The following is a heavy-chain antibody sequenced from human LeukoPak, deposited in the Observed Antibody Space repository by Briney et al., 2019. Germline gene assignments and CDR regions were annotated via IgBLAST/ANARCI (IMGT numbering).Heavy chain of an antibody. D-gene: IGHD6-19*01. CDR3: ARGGQWLVHYFDY. V-gene: IGHV3-66*02. CDR2: IYDDGRS. Sequence: PGGSLRLSCTVSGFTVSTTLMDWVRQAPGKGLEWVSVIYDDGRSVYADSVKGRFTISRDNSKNTLYLQMNSLRAEDTAVYYCARGGQWLVHYFDYWGQGTLVTVSS. CDR1: GFTVSTTL. J-gene: IGHJ4*02.